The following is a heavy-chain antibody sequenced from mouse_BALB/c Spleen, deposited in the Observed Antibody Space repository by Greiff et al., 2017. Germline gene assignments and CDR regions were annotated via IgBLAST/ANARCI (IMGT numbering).Heavy chain of an antibody. V-gene: IGHV3-2*02. D-gene: IGHD1-1*01. CDR3: ARRGLRLFDY. CDR1: GYSITSDYA. J-gene: IGHJ2*01. CDR2: ISYSGST. Sequence: DVKLQESGPGLVKPSQSLSLTCTVTGYSITSDYAWNWIRQFPGNKLEWMGYISYSGSTSYNPSLKSRISITRDTSKNQFFLQLNSVTTEDTATYYCARRGLRLFDYWGQGTTLTVSS.